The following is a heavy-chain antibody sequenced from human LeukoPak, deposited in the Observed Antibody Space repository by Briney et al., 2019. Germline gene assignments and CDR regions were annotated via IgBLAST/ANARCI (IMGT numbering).Heavy chain of an antibody. CDR3: ANDSHPLSSSSWFFES. CDR1: GFIFKNYV. CDR2: LSATGDIT. V-gene: IGHV3-23*01. Sequence: PGGSLRLSCAGSGFIFKNYVMTWVRQAPGKGLDWVSSLSATGDITYYADSVKGRFTVSRDNSNGTVFLQMNSLRAEDTAVYYCANDSHPLSSSSWFFESWGQGTLVTVSS. J-gene: IGHJ4*02. D-gene: IGHD6-13*01.